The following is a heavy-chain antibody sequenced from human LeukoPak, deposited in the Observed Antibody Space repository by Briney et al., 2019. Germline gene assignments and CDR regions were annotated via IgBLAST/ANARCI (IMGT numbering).Heavy chain of an antibody. CDR3: ARDNTVAAVGTGDY. D-gene: IGHD6-13*01. J-gene: IGHJ4*02. Sequence: GGSLRLFCAASGFTFSGYAMSWVRQAPGKGLEWVSTISSSGGSTYYADSVKGRFTISRDNSKNILYLQMNSLRAEDTALYYCARDNTVAAVGTGDYWGQGTLVTVSS. CDR1: GFTFSGYA. V-gene: IGHV3-23*01. CDR2: ISSSGGST.